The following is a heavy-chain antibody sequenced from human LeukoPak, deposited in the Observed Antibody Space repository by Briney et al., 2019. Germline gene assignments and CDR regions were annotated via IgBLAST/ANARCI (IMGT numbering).Heavy chain of an antibody. CDR2: VSNSGGNT. CDR1: GFTFSSYA. D-gene: IGHD7-27*01. Sequence: PGGSLRLSCAASGFTFSSYAMSWVRQAPGKGLEWVSTVSNSGGNTYYADSVQGRFTISRDNSKNTLYLQMNSLRAEDTAVYYFAKEPDFGANWALDDWGQGTLVTVSS. J-gene: IGHJ4*02. V-gene: IGHV3-23*01. CDR3: AKEPDFGANWALDD.